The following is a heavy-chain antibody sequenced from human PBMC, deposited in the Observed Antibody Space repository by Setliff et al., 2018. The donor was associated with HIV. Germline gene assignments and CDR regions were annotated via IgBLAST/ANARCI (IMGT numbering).Heavy chain of an antibody. D-gene: IGHD3-10*01. CDR3: ARGLNYYGSGSYLPLGY. CDR1: GGSFNDYY. CDR2: IDHSGRT. Sequence: SETLSLTCADYGGSFNDYYWTGIRQPPGKGLEWIGEIDHSGRTKYHASLKSRVTISIDTSKNQISLKLSSVTAADTAVYYCARGLNYYGSGSYLPLGYWGQGTLVTVSS. V-gene: IGHV4-34*01. J-gene: IGHJ4*02.